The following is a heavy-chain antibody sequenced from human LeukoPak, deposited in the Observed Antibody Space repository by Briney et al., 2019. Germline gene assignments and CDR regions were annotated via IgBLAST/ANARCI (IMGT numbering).Heavy chain of an antibody. CDR3: ARTGDTSGYYFYFDY. Sequence: GGSLRLSCAASGFTFSGYSMNWVRQAPGKGPEWVSFITTSGTYMYYADSVKGRFSISRDNVKNILYLQMNSLRVDDTAVYYCARTGDTSGYYFYFDYWGQGSLVTVSS. D-gene: IGHD3-22*01. CDR2: ITTSGTYM. J-gene: IGHJ4*02. CDR1: GFTFSGYS. V-gene: IGHV3-21*01.